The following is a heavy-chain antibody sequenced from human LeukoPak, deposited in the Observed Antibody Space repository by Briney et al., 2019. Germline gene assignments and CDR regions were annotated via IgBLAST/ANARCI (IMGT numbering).Heavy chain of an antibody. CDR2: INAGNGNT. V-gene: IGHV1-3*01. J-gene: IGHJ4*02. CDR1: GYTFTGYY. D-gene: IGHD3-22*01. Sequence: ASVKVSCKASGYTFTGYYMHWVRQAPGQGLEWMGWINAGNGNTKYSQKFQGRVTITRDTSASTAYMELSSLRSEDTAVYYCARDHYPYYYDSSGYYPGHWGQGTLVTVSS. CDR3: ARDHYPYYYDSSGYYPGH.